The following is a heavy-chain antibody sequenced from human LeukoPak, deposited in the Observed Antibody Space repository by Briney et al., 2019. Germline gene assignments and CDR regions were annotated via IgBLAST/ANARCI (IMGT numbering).Heavy chain of an antibody. CDR2: IIPIFGTA. CDR1: GGTFSSYA. Sequence: ASVKVSCKASGGTFSSYAISWVRQASGQGLEWMGRIIPIFGTANYAQKFQGRVTITTDESTSTAYMELSSLRSEDTAVYYCASRHLPVAGTFDYWGQGTLVTVSS. J-gene: IGHJ4*02. CDR3: ASRHLPVAGTFDY. V-gene: IGHV1-69*05. D-gene: IGHD6-19*01.